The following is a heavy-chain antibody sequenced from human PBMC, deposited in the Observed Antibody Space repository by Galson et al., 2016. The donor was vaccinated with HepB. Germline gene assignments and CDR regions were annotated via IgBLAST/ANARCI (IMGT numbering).Heavy chain of an antibody. CDR3: VSYIHYTGGGGYYRAFDI. V-gene: IGHV3-7*02. D-gene: IGHD3-22*01. CDR1: GFTFSSNW. Sequence: SLRLSCAASGFTFSSNWMNWVRQTPGKGLEWVANINQGGSENNYVDSVKGRFTITSDNAKNSLYLQMHHLRVEDTAVYYCVSYIHYTGGGGYYRAFDIWGQVTMVTVSS. CDR2: INQGGSEN. J-gene: IGHJ3*02.